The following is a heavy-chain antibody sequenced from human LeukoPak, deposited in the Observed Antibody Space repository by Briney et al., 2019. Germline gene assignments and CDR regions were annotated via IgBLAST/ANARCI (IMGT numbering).Heavy chain of an antibody. Sequence: GGSLRLSCAPSGFTVRSNYMTWVRQAPGKGLEYVSVIYSGGSTFYSDSVKGRFTISRDNAKNTLYLQMNSLRAEDTAVYYCARASLAYFDYWGQGTLVTVSS. V-gene: IGHV3-53*01. CDR2: IYSGGST. J-gene: IGHJ4*02. CDR3: ARASLAYFDY. CDR1: GFTVRSNY.